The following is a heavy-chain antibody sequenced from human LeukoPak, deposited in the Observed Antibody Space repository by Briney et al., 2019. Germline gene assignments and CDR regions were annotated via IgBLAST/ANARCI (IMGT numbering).Heavy chain of an antibody. CDR3: ARDYYYYGSGSSGTRAFDI. CDR2: ISAYNGNT. D-gene: IGHD3-10*01. J-gene: IGHJ3*02. V-gene: IGHV1-18*01. Sequence: ASVTVSCKAAGYTFTSYGISWVRQAPGQGLEWIGWISAYNGNTNYAQKLQGRVTITTDTSTSTGYMELRSLRSDDTAVYSCARDYYYYGSGSSGTRAFDIWGQGTMVTVSS. CDR1: GYTFTSYG.